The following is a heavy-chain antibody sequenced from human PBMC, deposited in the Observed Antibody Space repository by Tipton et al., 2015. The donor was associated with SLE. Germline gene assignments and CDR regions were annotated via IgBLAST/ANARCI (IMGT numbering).Heavy chain of an antibody. CDR3: ARGTYYCMDV. V-gene: IGHV4-39*07. D-gene: IGHD2-8*01. Sequence: TLSLTCTVSNGSISSSPYYWGWIRQSPGKGLEWVGSIYYSGSTYYNPSLKSRVTISVDMSRNQCSLNLTSVTAADTAVYYCARGTYYCMDVWGKGTTVDVSS. CDR1: NGSISSSPYY. CDR2: IYYSGST. J-gene: IGHJ6*03.